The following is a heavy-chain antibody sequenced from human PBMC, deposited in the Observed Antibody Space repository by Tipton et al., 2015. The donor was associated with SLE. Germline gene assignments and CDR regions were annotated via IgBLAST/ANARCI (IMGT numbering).Heavy chain of an antibody. J-gene: IGHJ4*02. CDR1: GGSISSSSYY. V-gene: IGHV4-61*05. D-gene: IGHD6-13*01. Sequence: TLSLTCTVSGGSISSSSYYWGWIRQPPGKGLEWIGYIYYSGSTNYNPSLKSRVTISVDTSKNQFSLKLSSVTAADTAVYYCARGGGRQQLAFFDYWGRGTLVTVSS. CDR3: ARGGGRQQLAFFDY. CDR2: IYYSGST.